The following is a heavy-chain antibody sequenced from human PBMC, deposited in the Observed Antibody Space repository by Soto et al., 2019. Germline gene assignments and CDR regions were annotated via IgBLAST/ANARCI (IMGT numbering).Heavy chain of an antibody. CDR3: ARDLAGGKSYYYGMDV. D-gene: IGHD3-16*01. J-gene: IGHJ6*02. Sequence: SVKVSCKASGYTFTGYYMHWVRQAPGHGLEWMGWINPNSGGTNYAQKFQGWVTMTRDTSISTAYMELSRLRSDDTAVYYCARDLAGGKSYYYGMDVWGQGTTVTVSS. CDR1: GYTFTGYY. CDR2: INPNSGGT. V-gene: IGHV1-2*04.